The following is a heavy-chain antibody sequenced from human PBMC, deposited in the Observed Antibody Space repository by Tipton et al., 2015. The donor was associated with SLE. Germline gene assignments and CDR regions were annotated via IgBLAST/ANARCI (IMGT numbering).Heavy chain of an antibody. J-gene: IGHJ4*02. CDR3: ARVRPRYYDSSGFLDY. V-gene: IGHV4-34*01. CDR1: GGSFSGYY. D-gene: IGHD3-22*01. CDR2: INHSGST. Sequence: TLSLTCAVYGGSFSGYYWSWIRQPPGKGLEWIGEINHSGSTYYNPSLKSRVTISVDRSKNQFSLKLSSVTAADTAVYYCARVRPRYYDSSGFLDYWGQGTLVTVSS.